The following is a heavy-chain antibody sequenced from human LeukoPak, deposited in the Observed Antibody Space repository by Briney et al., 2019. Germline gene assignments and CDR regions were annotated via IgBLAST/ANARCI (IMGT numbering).Heavy chain of an antibody. CDR2: INPNSGGT. D-gene: IGHD5-24*01. CDR1: GYTFTGYN. CDR3: ARDGDGYNLYYFDY. Sequence: ASVKVSCKASGYTFTGYNMHWVRQAPGQGLEWMGWINPNSGGTNYAQKFQGRVTMTRDTSISTAYMELSRLRSDDTAVYYCARDGDGYNLYYFDYWGQGTLVTVSS. J-gene: IGHJ4*02. V-gene: IGHV1-2*02.